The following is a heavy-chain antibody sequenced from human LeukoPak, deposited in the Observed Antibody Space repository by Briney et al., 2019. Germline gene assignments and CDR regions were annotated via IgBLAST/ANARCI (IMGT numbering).Heavy chain of an antibody. CDR3: ARTQHTAMTLHWCFDC. Sequence: KPGGPLRLSCAASGFTFSSYSMNWVRQAPGKGLEWVSSISSSSSYIYYADSVKGRFTISRDNAKNSLYLQMNSLRAEDTAVYYCARTQHTAMTLHWCFDCWGQGTLVTVSS. D-gene: IGHD5-18*01. J-gene: IGHJ4*02. CDR2: ISSSSSYI. V-gene: IGHV3-21*01. CDR1: GFTFSSYS.